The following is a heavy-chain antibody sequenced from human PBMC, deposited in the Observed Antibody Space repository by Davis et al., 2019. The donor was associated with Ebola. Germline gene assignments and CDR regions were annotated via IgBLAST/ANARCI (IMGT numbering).Heavy chain of an antibody. J-gene: IGHJ2*01. CDR2: ISYDGSNK. D-gene: IGHD3-22*01. CDR3: AKDYYDSSGRYFDR. Sequence: GESLKISCAASGFTFSNYGMHWVRQAPGKGLEWVAVISYDGSNKYYADSVKGRFTISRDNSKNTLYLQMNSLRAEDTAVYYCAKDYYDSSGRYFDRWGRGTLVTVSS. CDR1: GFTFSNYG. V-gene: IGHV3-30*18.